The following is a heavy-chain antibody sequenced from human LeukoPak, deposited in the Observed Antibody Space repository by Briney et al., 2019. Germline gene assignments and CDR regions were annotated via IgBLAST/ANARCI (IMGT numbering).Heavy chain of an antibody. D-gene: IGHD6-13*01. CDR2: INPKSGGT. J-gene: IGHJ4*02. Sequence: GASVKVSCKASGYTFTGYYMHWVRQAPGQGLEWMGLINPKSGGTNYAQKFQGRVTMTRDTSISTAYMELSRLRSDDTAVYYCAREAAAAGENYFDYWGQGTLVTVSS. CDR3: AREAAAAGENYFDY. CDR1: GYTFTGYY. V-gene: IGHV1-2*02.